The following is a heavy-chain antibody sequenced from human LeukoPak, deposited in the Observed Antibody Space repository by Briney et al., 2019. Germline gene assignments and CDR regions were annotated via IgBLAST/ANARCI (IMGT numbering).Heavy chain of an antibody. CDR1: GITFSSYG. CDR2: IRYDGSKK. D-gene: IGHD5-24*01. J-gene: IGHJ4*02. V-gene: IGHV3-30*02. CDR3: AKSGYNRFDY. Sequence: GGSLRLSCAASGITFSSYGMHWVRQAPGKGLEWVAFIRYDGSKKYYVDSVKGRFTISRDNSKNTLYLQMNSLRAEDTAIYYCAKSGYNRFDYWSQGTLVTVSS.